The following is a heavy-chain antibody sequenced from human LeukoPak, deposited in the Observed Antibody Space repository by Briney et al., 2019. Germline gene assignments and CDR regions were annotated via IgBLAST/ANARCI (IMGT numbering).Heavy chain of an antibody. J-gene: IGHJ6*02. CDR3: TVTAHATNYYYGMDV. CDR2: ISPIVGIA. D-gene: IGHD4-17*01. Sequence: SVKVSCTASGGSLSSYGISWVRQAQGPGQEWMGRISPIVGIANYAQKLQGRVTITADKSTSTAYMDLSSLRSEDTAVYYCTVTAHATNYYYGMDVWGQGTTVTVSS. CDR1: GGSLSSYG. V-gene: IGHV1-69*04.